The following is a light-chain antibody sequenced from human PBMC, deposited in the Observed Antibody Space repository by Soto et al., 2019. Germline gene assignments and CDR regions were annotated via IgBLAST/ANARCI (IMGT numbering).Light chain of an antibody. CDR3: QAYDSSLSGSV. J-gene: IGLJ2*01. V-gene: IGLV1-40*01. CDR2: DNS. Sequence: QSVLTQPPSVSGAPGQRVTISCSGSSSNIGAGYDVHWYQQLPGTAPKLLIYDNSNRPSGVPDRFSGSKSGTSASLDITGLQAEDEADYYCQAYDSSLSGSVFGGGTKLTGL. CDR1: SSNIGAGYD.